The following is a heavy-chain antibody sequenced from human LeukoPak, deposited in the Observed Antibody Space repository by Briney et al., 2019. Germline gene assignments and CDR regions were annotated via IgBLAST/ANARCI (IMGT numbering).Heavy chain of an antibody. CDR3: ARKMVRGVISPYDY. CDR2: INPNSGGT. D-gene: IGHD3-10*01. Sequence: GASVKVSCKASGYTFTSYDINWVRQAPGQGLEWMGWINPNSGGTNYAQKFQGRVTMTRDTSISTAYMELSRLRSDDTAVYYCARKMVRGVISPYDYWGQGTLVTVSS. J-gene: IGHJ4*02. CDR1: GYTFTSYD. V-gene: IGHV1-2*02.